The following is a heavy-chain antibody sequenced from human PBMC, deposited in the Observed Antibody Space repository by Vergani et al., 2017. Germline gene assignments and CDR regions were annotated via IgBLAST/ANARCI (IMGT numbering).Heavy chain of an antibody. CDR1: GFTFSSYG. D-gene: IGHD2-21*02. J-gene: IGHJ4*02. Sequence: VQLVESGGGVVRPGGSLRLSCAASGFTFSSYGMHWVRQAPGKGLEWVAVIWYDGSNKYYADSVKGRFTISRDNSKNTLYLQMNSLRAEDTAVYYCAKDQGGDSYDFDYWGQGTLVTVSS. CDR2: IWYDGSNK. CDR3: AKDQGGDSYDFDY. V-gene: IGHV3-33*06.